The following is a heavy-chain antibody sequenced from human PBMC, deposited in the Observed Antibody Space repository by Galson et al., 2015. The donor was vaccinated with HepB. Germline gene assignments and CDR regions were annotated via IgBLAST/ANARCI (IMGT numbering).Heavy chain of an antibody. Sequence: SLRLSCAASGFTFDDYAMHWVRQAPGKGLEWVSGISWNSGSIGYADSVKGRFTISRDNAKNSLYLQMNSLRAEDTALYYCAKASWGLELHAFDIWGQGTMVTVSS. V-gene: IGHV3-9*01. D-gene: IGHD1-7*01. J-gene: IGHJ3*02. CDR2: ISWNSGSI. CDR3: AKASWGLELHAFDI. CDR1: GFTFDDYA.